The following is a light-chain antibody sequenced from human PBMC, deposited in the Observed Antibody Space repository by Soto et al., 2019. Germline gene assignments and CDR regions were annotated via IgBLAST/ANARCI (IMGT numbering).Light chain of an antibody. CDR2: ATS. V-gene: IGKV1-12*01. CDR1: QAINSW. J-gene: IGKJ4*01. CDR3: QQADSFPLT. Sequence: DLQMTQSPSSVSASVGDRVTITCRASQAINSWLDWYQQKPGKAPKLLIYATSSLQSGVPSRFSGSGSGTDFTLTITSLQPEDFATYYCQQADSFPLTFGGGTKVEIK.